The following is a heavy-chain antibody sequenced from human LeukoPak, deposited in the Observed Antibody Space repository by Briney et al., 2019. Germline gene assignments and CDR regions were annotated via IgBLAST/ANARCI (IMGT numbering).Heavy chain of an antibody. CDR3: ASYNTYYYDSSGYSYYFDY. D-gene: IGHD3-22*01. V-gene: IGHV3-21*01. CDR1: GFTFSSYS. Sequence: GGSLRLSCAASGFTFSSYSMNWVRQAPGKGPEWVSSISSSSSYIYYADSVKGRFTISRDNAKNSLYLQMNSLRAEDTAVYYCASYNTYYYDSSGYSYYFDYWGQGTLVTVSS. J-gene: IGHJ4*02. CDR2: ISSSSSYI.